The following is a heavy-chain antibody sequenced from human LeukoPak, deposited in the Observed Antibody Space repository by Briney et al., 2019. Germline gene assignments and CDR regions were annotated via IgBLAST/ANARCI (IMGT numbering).Heavy chain of an antibody. CDR3: ARADGDRDGYNFWFDP. CDR1: GDSFSRNSAA. D-gene: IGHD5-24*01. V-gene: IGHV6-1*01. Sequence: TSQTLSLTCAISGDSFSRNSAAWNWIRQSQSRGLEWPGRTYYRSKWYNDYAVSVETRITINPDTSKNQFSLQLNSVTPEDTAVYYCARADGDRDGYNFWFDPWGQGTLVTVSS. CDR2: TYYRSKWYN. J-gene: IGHJ5*02.